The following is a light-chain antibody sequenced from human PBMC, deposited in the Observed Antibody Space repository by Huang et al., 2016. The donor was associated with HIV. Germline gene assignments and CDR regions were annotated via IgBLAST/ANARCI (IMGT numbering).Light chain of an antibody. CDR3: QQRSSGVT. Sequence: IVLTQSPATLSWYPGERVTLSCRASQSVGNYIAWYQQHPGQSPKLLIYDTSNRATGTPVRFSGSVSGTDFTLTISSLESEDFAVDDCQQRSSGVTFGGGTKVQVK. CDR1: QSVGNY. V-gene: IGKV3-11*01. CDR2: DTS. J-gene: IGKJ4*01.